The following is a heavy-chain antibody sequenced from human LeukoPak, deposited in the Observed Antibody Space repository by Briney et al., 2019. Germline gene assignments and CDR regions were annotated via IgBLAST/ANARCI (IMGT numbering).Heavy chain of an antibody. D-gene: IGHD5-12*01. CDR3: VSQDRGGYDGPVDY. V-gene: IGHV3-21*01. Sequence: GGSLRLSCAASGFTFSRYSMNWVRQAPGKGLEWVSSISSSSSYIYYADSVKGRFTISRDNAKNSLYLQMNSLRAEDTAVYYCVSQDRGGYDGPVDYWGQGTLVTVSS. CDR2: ISSSSSYI. CDR1: GFTFSRYS. J-gene: IGHJ4*02.